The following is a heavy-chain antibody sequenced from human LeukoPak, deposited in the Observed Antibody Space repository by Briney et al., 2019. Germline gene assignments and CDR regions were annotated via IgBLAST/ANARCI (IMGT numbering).Heavy chain of an antibody. CDR2: IRGSDSRT. J-gene: IGHJ4*02. CDR3: AKSGSRETVDY. D-gene: IGHD6-25*01. V-gene: IGHV3-23*01. Sequence: GGSLRLSGAASGFTFSSDGMSWVRQTPGKGLECVSTIRGSDSRTYYADSVKGRFTISRDNSTNTLYLQMNSLRAGDTAVYYCAKSGSRETVDYWGQGTLVTVSS. CDR1: GFTFSSDG.